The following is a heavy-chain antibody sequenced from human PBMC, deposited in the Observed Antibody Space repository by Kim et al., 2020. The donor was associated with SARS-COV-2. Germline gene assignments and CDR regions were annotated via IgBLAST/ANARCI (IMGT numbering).Heavy chain of an antibody. Sequence: DGGTTDYAAPVKGIFTISRDDSKNTLYLQMNSLKTEDTAVYYCTTEQGGYWGQGTLVTVSS. CDR2: DGGTT. J-gene: IGHJ4*02. D-gene: IGHD2-15*01. V-gene: IGHV3-15*01. CDR3: TTEQGGY.